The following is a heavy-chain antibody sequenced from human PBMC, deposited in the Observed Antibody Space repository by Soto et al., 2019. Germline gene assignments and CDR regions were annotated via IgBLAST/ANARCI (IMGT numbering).Heavy chain of an antibody. Sequence: PGGSLRLSCKASGDSFNNDYISWVRQAPGKGLEWVANISQGGGTENYVDSVKGRFTISRDNTQNSLYLQMNSLRAEDTAVYYCARAPHYGPYLDYWGQGILVTVSS. CDR3: ARAPHYGPYLDY. CDR2: ISQGGGTE. V-gene: IGHV3-7*01. D-gene: IGHD4-17*01. J-gene: IGHJ4*02. CDR1: GDSFNNDY.